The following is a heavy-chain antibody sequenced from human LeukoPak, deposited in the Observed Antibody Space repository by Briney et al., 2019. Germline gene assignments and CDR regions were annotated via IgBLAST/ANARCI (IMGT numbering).Heavy chain of an antibody. D-gene: IGHD1-26*01. CDR2: IDPNSGVT. V-gene: IGHV1-2*02. Sequence: ASVKVTCKASGYTLTDNHLYLVRQAPGQGLEWMGWIDPNSGVTNFAQNFQGRLTMTTDTSISTAYMELSRLTSDDTTVYYCARELGINAFDVWGQGTLVTVSS. J-gene: IGHJ3*01. CDR1: GYTLTDNH. CDR3: ARELGINAFDV.